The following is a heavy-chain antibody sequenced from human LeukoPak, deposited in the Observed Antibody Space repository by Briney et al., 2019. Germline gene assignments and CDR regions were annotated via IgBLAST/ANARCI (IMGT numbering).Heavy chain of an antibody. CDR2: INHSGST. V-gene: IGHV4-34*01. CDR3: ARSVITMIAGWFDP. CDR1: GGSFSGYY. D-gene: IGHD3-22*01. J-gene: IGHJ5*02. Sequence: PSETLSLTCAVYGGSFSGYYWSWIRQPPGKGLEWIGEINHSGSTNYNPSLKSRVTISVDTSKNQFSLKLSSVTAADTAVYYCARSVITMIAGWFDPWGQGTLVTVSS.